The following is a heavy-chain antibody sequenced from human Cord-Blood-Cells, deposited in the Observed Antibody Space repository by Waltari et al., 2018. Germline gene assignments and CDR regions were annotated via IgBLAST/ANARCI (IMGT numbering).Heavy chain of an antibody. D-gene: IGHD6-6*01. CDR2: TITIFGTA. J-gene: IGHJ3*02. V-gene: IGHV1-69*12. CDR1: GGTFSSYA. CDR3: ARDKGYSSSFGAFDI. Sequence: QVQLVQSGAEVKKPGSSVKVSCRASGGTFSSYAISWVRPAPGQGLEWRGGTITIFGTANYAQKFQGRVTITADESTSTAYMELSSLRSEDTAVYYCARDKGYSSSFGAFDIWGQGTMVTVSS.